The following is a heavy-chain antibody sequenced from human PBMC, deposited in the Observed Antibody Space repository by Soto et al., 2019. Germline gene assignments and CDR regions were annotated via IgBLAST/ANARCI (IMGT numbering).Heavy chain of an antibody. J-gene: IGHJ4*02. Sequence: SETLSLTCAVYGGSFSGYYWSWIRQPPGKGLEWIGEINHSGSTNYNPSLKSRVTISVDTSKNQFSLKLSSVTAADTAVYYCARQKKPDIVVVVEGASYFDYWGQGTLVTVSS. CDR1: GGSFSGYY. CDR2: INHSGST. V-gene: IGHV4-34*01. D-gene: IGHD2-15*01. CDR3: ARQKKPDIVVVVEGASYFDY.